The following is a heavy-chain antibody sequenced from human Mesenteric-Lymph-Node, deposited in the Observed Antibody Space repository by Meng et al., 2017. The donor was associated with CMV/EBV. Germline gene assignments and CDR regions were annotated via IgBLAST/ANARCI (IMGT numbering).Heavy chain of an antibody. CDR3: ARESSYAY. J-gene: IGHJ4*02. V-gene: IGHV1-2*02. D-gene: IGHD1-26*01. CDR1: GYTFTAFY. Sequence: ASVKVSCKASGYTFTAFYIYWVRQAPGQGLEWMGWINPNGGGTKYAQKFQGRVTMTRDTSISTAYMELSRLRSDDTAVYYCARESSYAYWGQGTLVTVSS. CDR2: INPNGGGT.